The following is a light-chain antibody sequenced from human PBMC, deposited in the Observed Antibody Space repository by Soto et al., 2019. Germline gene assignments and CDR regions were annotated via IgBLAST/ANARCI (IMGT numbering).Light chain of an antibody. Sequence: EIVMTQSPATLSVSPGERATLSCRASQSVSSNLAWYQQKPGQAPRLLIYGASTRATGIPDRFSGSGSGTEFTLNISSLQSEDFAVYYCQQYNNWPLTFGGGTKVEIK. V-gene: IGKV3-15*01. CDR2: GAS. CDR1: QSVSSN. J-gene: IGKJ4*01. CDR3: QQYNNWPLT.